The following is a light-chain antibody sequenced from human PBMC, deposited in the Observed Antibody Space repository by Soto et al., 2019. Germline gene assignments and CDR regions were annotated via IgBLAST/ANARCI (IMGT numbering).Light chain of an antibody. CDR3: QSYDSSLSGHVV. CDR2: GNS. Sequence: QSVLTQPPSVSGAPGQRGTISCTGSSSNIGAGYDVHWYQQLPGTAPKLLIYGNSNRPSGVPDRFSGSKSGTSASLAITGLQAEDEADYYCQSYDSSLSGHVVFGGGTQLTV. CDR1: SSNIGAGYD. J-gene: IGLJ2*01. V-gene: IGLV1-40*01.